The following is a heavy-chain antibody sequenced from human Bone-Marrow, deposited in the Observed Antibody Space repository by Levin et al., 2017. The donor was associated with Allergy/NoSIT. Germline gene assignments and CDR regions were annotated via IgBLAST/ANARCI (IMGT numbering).Heavy chain of an antibody. D-gene: IGHD3-22*01. CDR3: AARYYFDTSAYYFRGAFHI. CDR1: GFTFDDYT. CDR2: ISWNSDSI. Sequence: PGGSLRLSCSASGFTFDDYTMHWVRQAPGKGLEWVSGISWNSDSIDYVDSVKGRFTISRDNAKNSLFLQMNSLRAEDTALYYCAARYYFDTSAYYFRGAFHIWGQGTLVTVSS. V-gene: IGHV3-9*01. J-gene: IGHJ3*02.